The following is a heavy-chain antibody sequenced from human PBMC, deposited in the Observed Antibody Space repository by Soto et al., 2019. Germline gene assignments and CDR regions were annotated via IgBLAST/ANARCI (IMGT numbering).Heavy chain of an antibody. V-gene: IGHV5-51*01. CDR1: GYIIKNYW. CDR2: IFPDDSDT. CDR3: FRGGVTSRTFDY. J-gene: IGHJ4*02. Sequence: PGASLKISCKASGYIIKNYWIGWVRQMPGQGLEWMGIIFPDDSDTRYSPSFQGHVTISVDKSISTAYVQWSRLKASDSAIYYCFRGGVTSRTFDYWGQGALVTVSS. D-gene: IGHD3-16*01.